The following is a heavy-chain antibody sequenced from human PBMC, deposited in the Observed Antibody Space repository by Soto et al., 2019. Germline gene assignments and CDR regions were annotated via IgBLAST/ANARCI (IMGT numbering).Heavy chain of an antibody. J-gene: IGHJ4*02. Sequence: ASVKVSCKASGYTFTSYGINWVRQAPGRGLEWMGWINPGNGNTNYAQKFQGRVTITADESTSTAYMELSSLRSEDTAVYYCARVWDYDEFYFDYWGQGTLVTV. CDR2: INPGNGNT. V-gene: IGHV1-3*01. D-gene: IGHD4-17*01. CDR3: ARVWDYDEFYFDY. CDR1: GYTFTSYG.